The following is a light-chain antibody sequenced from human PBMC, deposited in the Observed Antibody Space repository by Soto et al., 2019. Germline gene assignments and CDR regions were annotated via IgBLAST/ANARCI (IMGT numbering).Light chain of an antibody. CDR3: QQCYIYWT. J-gene: IGKJ1*01. CDR2: DAS. CDR1: QTINNC. Sequence: DIQMTQSPSTPSGSVGDTVTISCRASQTINNCLAWYQQKPGKAPKLLISDASNLETGVPSRFSGSGSGTELTLSINSLQPDDFATYYCQQCYIYWTFGQGTKVDIK. V-gene: IGKV1-5*01.